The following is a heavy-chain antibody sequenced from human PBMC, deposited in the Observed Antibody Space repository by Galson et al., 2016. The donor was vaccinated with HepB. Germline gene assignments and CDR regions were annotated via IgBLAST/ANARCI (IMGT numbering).Heavy chain of an antibody. D-gene: IGHD1-1*01. V-gene: IGHV3-23*01. CDR1: GFTFNSYA. Sequence: SLRLSCAASGFTFNSYAMNWVRQAPGKGLEWVSSISGSGNRVYYADFVKGRFTISRDNSKGTLYLQMNGLRVEDTAKYYCATDKKYQLPTAATFWGQGILVTVSS. CDR3: ATDKKYQLPTAATF. CDR2: ISGSGNRV. J-gene: IGHJ1*01.